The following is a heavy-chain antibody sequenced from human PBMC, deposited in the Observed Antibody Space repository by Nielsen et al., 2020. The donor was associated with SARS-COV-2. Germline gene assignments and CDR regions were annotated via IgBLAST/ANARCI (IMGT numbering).Heavy chain of an antibody. CDR3: ARGGIVVVDSFDY. CDR1: GYTFTSYY. J-gene: IGHJ4*02. D-gene: IGHD2-15*01. CDR2: INSSGGRT. V-gene: IGHV1-46*01. Sequence: ASVKVSCKTSGYTFTSYYVHWVRQAPVQGLEWMGLINSSGGRTIYAQMFQGRVTVTRDTSTSTVYMELSSLRSEDTAVYYCARGGIVVVDSFDYWGQGTLVTVSS.